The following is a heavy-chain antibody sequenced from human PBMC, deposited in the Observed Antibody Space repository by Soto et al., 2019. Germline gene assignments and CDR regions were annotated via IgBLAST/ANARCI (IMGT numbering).Heavy chain of an antibody. Sequence: ASVKVSCKXSGYSFTDYHIHWVRQAPGQGLEWLGRINPKSGGTSTAQKFQGWVTMTRDRSISTVYMELTRLRSDDTAVYFCARGHSTHCSNGVCSFFYNHEMDVWGQGTTVTVSS. J-gene: IGHJ6*02. D-gene: IGHD2-8*01. CDR1: GYSFTDYH. CDR3: ARGHSTHCSNGVCSFFYNHEMDV. V-gene: IGHV1-2*04. CDR2: INPKSGGT.